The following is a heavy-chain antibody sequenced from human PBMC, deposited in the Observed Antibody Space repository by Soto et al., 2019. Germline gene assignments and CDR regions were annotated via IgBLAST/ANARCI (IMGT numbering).Heavy chain of an antibody. J-gene: IGHJ5*02. CDR2: IIPIFGTA. D-gene: IGHD6-19*01. CDR1: GGTFGSYA. Sequence: QVQLVQSGAEVKKPGSSVKVSCKASGGTFGSYAISWVRQAPGQGLEWMGGIIPIFGTANYAQKFQGRVTITADTATSTAYMELRSLRSEDTAVYYCATPVGQWLENNWCAPWGQGTLVTVSS. CDR3: ATPVGQWLENNWCAP. V-gene: IGHV1-69*06.